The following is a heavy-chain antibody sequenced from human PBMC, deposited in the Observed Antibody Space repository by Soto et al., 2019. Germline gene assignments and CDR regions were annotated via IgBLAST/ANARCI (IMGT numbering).Heavy chain of an antibody. CDR3: ASDTGVGAPSWFDP. Sequence: QVQLVESGGGVVQPGRSLRLSCAASGFTFSSYGMHWVRQAPGKGLEWVAVIWSDGSNKYYADSVKGRFTISRDNSKNKLYVQMNGLSAEDTAVYYCASDTGVGAPSWFDPWGQGTLVTVSS. CDR2: IWSDGSNK. CDR1: GFTFSSYG. V-gene: IGHV3-33*01. J-gene: IGHJ5*02. D-gene: IGHD1-26*01.